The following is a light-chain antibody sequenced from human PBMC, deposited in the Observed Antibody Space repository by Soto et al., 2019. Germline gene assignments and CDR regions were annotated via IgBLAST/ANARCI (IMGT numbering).Light chain of an antibody. J-gene: IGKJ5*01. CDR1: QGISSY. CDR2: VAS. CDR3: QKFTNYPIA. V-gene: IGKV1-9*01. Sequence: IQLTQSPSSLSASVGDRVTITCRASQGISSYLAWYQQKPGKAPRVLISVASTLQSGVPSRFSGSGSGTDFTLTISSLQPEDFAPYYCQKFTNYPIAFGQGTRLEIK.